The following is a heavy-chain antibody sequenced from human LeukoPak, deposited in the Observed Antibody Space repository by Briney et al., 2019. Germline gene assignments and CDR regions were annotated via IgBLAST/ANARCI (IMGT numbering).Heavy chain of an antibody. D-gene: IGHD6-13*01. J-gene: IGHJ4*02. CDR3: ASAGYSSSWYRGGYFDY. CDR2: ISSSSSTI. CDR1: GFTFSSYS. V-gene: IGHV3-48*01. Sequence: GGSLRLSCAASGFTFSSYSMNWVRQAPGKGLEWVSYISSSSSTIYYADSVKGRFTISRDNAKNSLYLQMNSLRAEDTAVYYCASAGYSSSWYRGGYFDYWGQGTLVTVSS.